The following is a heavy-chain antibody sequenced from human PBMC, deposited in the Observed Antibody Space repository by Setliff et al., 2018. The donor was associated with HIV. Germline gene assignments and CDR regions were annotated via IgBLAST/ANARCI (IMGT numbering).Heavy chain of an antibody. Sequence: ASVKVSCKASGGTFGSYAISWVRQAPGQGLEWLGGIIPIFETTNYAQKFQGRVTITADKSTSTIYMELSSPRSDDTAVYYCARGQGVHFWVNDAFDIWGQGTMVTVSS. CDR1: GGTFGSYA. V-gene: IGHV1-69*06. D-gene: IGHD3-10*01. CDR3: ARGQGVHFWVNDAFDI. CDR2: IIPIFETT. J-gene: IGHJ3*02.